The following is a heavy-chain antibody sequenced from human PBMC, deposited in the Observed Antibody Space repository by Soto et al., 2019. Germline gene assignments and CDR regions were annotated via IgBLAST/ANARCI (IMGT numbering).Heavy chain of an antibody. Sequence: EVQLLESGGGLVQPGGSLRLSCVASGFSFSSYAMTWVRQAPGKGLEWVATVTDSDSGGTTYYADSVKGRFTISRDNSMSTVFLQMNGRRAEDRALFYCAKATFGRLPPYGMDAGAKGPAATFS. CDR3: AKATFGRLPPYGMDA. CDR2: VTDSDSGGTT. CDR1: GFSFSSYA. J-gene: IGHJ6*04. D-gene: IGHD3-16*01. V-gene: IGHV3-23*01.